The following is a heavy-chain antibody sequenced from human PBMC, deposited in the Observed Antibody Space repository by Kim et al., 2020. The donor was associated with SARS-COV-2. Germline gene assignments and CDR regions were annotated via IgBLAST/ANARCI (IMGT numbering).Heavy chain of an antibody. J-gene: IGHJ5*02. V-gene: IGHV7-4-1*02. CDR1: GYSFTNYA. D-gene: IGHD6-19*01. Sequence: ASVKVSCKASGYSFTNYAMNWVRQAPGQGLEWMGWINTNTGNPTYAQGFTGRFVFSLDTSVSTAYLQITSLKTEDSAIFYCARGTSVAGTDWLDPWGQGTLVTVSS. CDR2: INTNTGNP. CDR3: ARGTSVAGTDWLDP.